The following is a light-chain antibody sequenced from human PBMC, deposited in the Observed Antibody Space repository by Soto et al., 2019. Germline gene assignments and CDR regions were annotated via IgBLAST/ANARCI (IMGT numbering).Light chain of an antibody. CDR3: QQSYITPYT. CDR2: AAS. CDR1: QSISVH. J-gene: IGKJ2*01. Sequence: DIQMTQSPSSLSASVGDTVTITCRASQSISVHLNWYQQKPGKVPKLLIYAASNLQSGVPLRFSGRGSETDFALTISSLQPEDFATYYCQQSYITPYTFGQGTKLEIK. V-gene: IGKV1-39*01.